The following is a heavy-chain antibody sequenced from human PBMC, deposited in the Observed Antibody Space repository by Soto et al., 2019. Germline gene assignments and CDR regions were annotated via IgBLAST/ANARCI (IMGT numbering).Heavy chain of an antibody. J-gene: IGHJ5*02. Sequence: QVQLVQSGAEVKKPGSSVKVSCKASGGTFSNYAISWVRQAPGQGVEWIGGIIPIFGTANYAQKFQGRVTITGDEPTSTVYMELSSLRSEDTAVYYCARDLSDWSRDRGGWFGPWGQGTLVIVST. V-gene: IGHV1-69*01. CDR2: IIPIFGTA. CDR1: GGTFSNYA. D-gene: IGHD3-9*01. CDR3: ARDLSDWSRDRGGWFGP.